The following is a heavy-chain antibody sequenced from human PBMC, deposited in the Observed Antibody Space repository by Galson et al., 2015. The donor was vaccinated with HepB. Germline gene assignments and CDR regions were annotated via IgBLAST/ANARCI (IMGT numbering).Heavy chain of an antibody. Sequence: VKVSCQASGYTFPSYGISWVRQAPGQGLEWMGWISAYNGNTNYAQKLQGRVTMTTDTSTSTAYMELRSLRSDDTAVYYCARDEWAYCSSTSCKQDYWGQGTLVTVSS. CDR1: GYTFPSYG. CDR3: ARDEWAYCSSTSCKQDY. CDR2: ISAYNGNT. J-gene: IGHJ4*02. D-gene: IGHD2-2*01. V-gene: IGHV1-18*04.